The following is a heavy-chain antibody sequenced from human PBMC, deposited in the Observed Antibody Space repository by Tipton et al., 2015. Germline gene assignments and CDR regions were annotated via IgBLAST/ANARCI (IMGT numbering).Heavy chain of an antibody. V-gene: IGHV4-59*01. Sequence: TLSLTCTVSGGSISSYYWSWIRQSPGKGLEWIGYIDYSGSTRYNPSLKSRLTMSVDTSTKQFSLMLSSVTAADTAVYYCARAGMAHFDYWGQGTLVTVSS. J-gene: IGHJ4*02. CDR2: IDYSGST. CDR3: ARAGMAHFDY. D-gene: IGHD5-24*01. CDR1: GGSISSYY.